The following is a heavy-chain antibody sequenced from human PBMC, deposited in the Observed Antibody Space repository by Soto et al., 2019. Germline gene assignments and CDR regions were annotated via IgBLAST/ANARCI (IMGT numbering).Heavy chain of an antibody. CDR2: INHSGST. J-gene: IGHJ4*02. D-gene: IGHD3-16*02. Sequence: SETLSLTCAVYGWSFSGYYWSWIRQPPGKGLEWIGEINHSGSTNYNPSLKSRVTISVDTSKNQFSLKLSSVTAADTAVYYCARQFLYKAVIVGPCDYWGQGTLVTVSS. CDR3: ARQFLYKAVIVGPCDY. V-gene: IGHV4-34*01. CDR1: GWSFSGYY.